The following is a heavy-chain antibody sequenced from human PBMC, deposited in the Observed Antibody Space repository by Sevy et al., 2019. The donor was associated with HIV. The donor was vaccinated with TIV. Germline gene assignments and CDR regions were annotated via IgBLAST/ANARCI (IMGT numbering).Heavy chain of an antibody. Sequence: GGSLRLSCAASGFTFSSYGMHWVRQAPGKGLEWVAVISYDGSNKYYADSVKGRFTISRDNSKNTLYLQMNSLRAEDTAVYYCAKDAADYDFWSGYRSYYYYGMDVWGQWTTVTVSS. CDR2: ISYDGSNK. J-gene: IGHJ6*02. V-gene: IGHV3-30*18. CDR1: GFTFSSYG. D-gene: IGHD3-3*01. CDR3: AKDAADYDFWSGYRSYYYYGMDV.